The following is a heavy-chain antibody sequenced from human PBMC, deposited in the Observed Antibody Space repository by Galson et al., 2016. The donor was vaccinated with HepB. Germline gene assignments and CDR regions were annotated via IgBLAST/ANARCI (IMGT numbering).Heavy chain of an antibody. CDR1: GFTFSSYW. D-gene: IGHD3-3*01. CDR2: IKRDGGAK. Sequence: SLRLSCAASGFTFSSYWMTWVRQAPGKGLEWVANIKRDGGAKYYVDSVKGRFTISRDNAKKSLYLQMNSLRTEDTAVYYCVRGSYDFYSGPRFDYWGQGTLVTVSS. CDR3: VRGSYDFYSGPRFDY. J-gene: IGHJ4*02. V-gene: IGHV3-7*01.